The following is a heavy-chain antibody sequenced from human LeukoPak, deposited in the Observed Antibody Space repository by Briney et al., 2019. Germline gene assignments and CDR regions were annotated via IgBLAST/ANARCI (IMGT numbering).Heavy chain of an antibody. D-gene: IGHD2-21*02. CDR3: AAPSYCGGDCGFYYYYGMDV. CDR1: GFTFTSSA. V-gene: IGHV1-58*02. CDR2: IVVGSGNT. J-gene: IGHJ6*02. Sequence: TSVKVSCKASGFTFTSSAMQWVRQARGQRLEWIGWIVVGSGNTNYAQKFQERVTITRDMSTSTAYMELSSLRSEDTAVYYCAAPSYCGGDCGFYYYYGMDVWGQGTTVTVSS.